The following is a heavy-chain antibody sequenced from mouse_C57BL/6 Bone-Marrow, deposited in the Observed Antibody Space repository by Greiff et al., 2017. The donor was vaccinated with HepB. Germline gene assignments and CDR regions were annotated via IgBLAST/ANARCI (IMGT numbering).Heavy chain of an antibody. Sequence: EVKVVESGGGLVQPGGSLKLSCAASGFTFSDYGMAWVRQAPRKGPEWVAFISNLAYSIYYADTVTGRFTISRENAKNTLYLEMSSLRSEDTAMYYCARQSGSSYTYWYFDVWGTGTTVTVSS. J-gene: IGHJ1*03. CDR1: GFTFSDYG. D-gene: IGHD1-1*01. CDR2: ISNLAYSI. CDR3: ARQSGSSYTYWYFDV. V-gene: IGHV5-15*01.